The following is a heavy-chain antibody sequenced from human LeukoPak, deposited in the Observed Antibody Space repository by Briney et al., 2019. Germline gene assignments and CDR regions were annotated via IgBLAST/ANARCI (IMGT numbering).Heavy chain of an antibody. CDR3: ATTMVRGVIISRYYYYYMDV. J-gene: IGHJ6*03. V-gene: IGHV1-2*06. D-gene: IGHD3-10*01. Sequence: GASVKVSCKASGYTFTGYYMHWVRQAPGQGLEWMGRINPNSGGTNYAQKFQGRVTMTRDTSISTAYMELSRLRSDDTAVYYCATTMVRGVIISRYYYYYMDVWGKGTTVTVSS. CDR2: INPNSGGT. CDR1: GYTFTGYY.